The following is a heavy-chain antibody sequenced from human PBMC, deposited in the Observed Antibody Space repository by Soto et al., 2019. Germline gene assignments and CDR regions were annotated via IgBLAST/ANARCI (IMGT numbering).Heavy chain of an antibody. CDR3: ARDMRAVPWYGGVSSAFDI. Sequence: AGGSLRLSCAASGFTFSRHWIHWVRQAPGKGLVWVSRTKTDGSSSFADSVKGRFTISRDNAKNTLYLQMNSLRAEDTAVYYCARDMRAVPWYGGVSSAFDIWGQGTVVTVSS. V-gene: IGHV3-74*01. CDR1: GFTFSRHW. J-gene: IGHJ3*02. CDR2: TKTDGSS. D-gene: IGHD3-10*01.